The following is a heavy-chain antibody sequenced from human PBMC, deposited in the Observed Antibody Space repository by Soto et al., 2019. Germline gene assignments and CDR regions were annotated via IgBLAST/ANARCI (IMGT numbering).Heavy chain of an antibody. CDR3: ARGRVVVPAAVMFNCPDP. J-gene: IGHJ5*02. CDR2: IFHGGST. CDR1: GAPNTWGDYS. D-gene: IGHD2-2*01. Sequence: SETLSLTCAISGAPNTWGDYSRNWIRQPPGKGLEWIGYIFHGGSTYYNPSLRSRVTISVDSSRTQFSLKMSSVTAADTAVYYCARGRVVVPAAVMFNCPDPWGQGALVTVSS. V-gene: IGHV4-30-2*01.